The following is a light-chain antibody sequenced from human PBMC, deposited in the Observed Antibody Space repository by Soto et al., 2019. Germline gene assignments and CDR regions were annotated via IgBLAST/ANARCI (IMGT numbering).Light chain of an antibody. CDR1: QSVGSN. V-gene: IGKV3-15*01. CDR2: GAS. CDR3: QQYNNRWT. J-gene: IGKJ1*01. Sequence: EIVMTQSPATLSVSPGERATLSCRARQSVGSNLAWYQQKPGQAPRLLIYGASTRAAGIPARFSGSGSGTEFTLTISSLQSVDFAVYFCQQYNNRWTFGPGTKVEIK.